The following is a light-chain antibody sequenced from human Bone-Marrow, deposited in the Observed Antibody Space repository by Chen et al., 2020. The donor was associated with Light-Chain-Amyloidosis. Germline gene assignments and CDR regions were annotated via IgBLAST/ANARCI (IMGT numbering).Light chain of an antibody. Sequence: SYVLTQPSSVSVAPGQTDTSACGGNNIGSTSVHRYQQTPGQAPLLVVYDDSDRPSGIPERLSGSNSGNTATLTISRVEAGDEADYYCQVWDRSSDRPVFGGGTKLTVL. CDR3: QVWDRSSDRPV. V-gene: IGLV3-21*02. CDR1: NIGSTS. J-gene: IGLJ3*02. CDR2: DDS.